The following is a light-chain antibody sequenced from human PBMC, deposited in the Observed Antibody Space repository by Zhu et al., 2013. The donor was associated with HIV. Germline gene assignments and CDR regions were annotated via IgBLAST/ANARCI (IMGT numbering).Light chain of an antibody. CDR2: GAS. J-gene: IGKJ5*01. Sequence: EIVLMQSPATVSLSPGERATLSCRALQETKASTYVGWYQQKPGQAPRLLIYGASSRATGIPDRFSGSGSGTEFTLTISSLQSEDFAVYYCQQYNNWPWTFGQGTRLEIK. CDR1: QETKASTY. V-gene: IGKV3D-15*01. CDR3: QQYNNWPWT.